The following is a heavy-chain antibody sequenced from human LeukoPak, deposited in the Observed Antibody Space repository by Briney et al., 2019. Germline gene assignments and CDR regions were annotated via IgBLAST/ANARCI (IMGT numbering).Heavy chain of an antibody. CDR1: GGSISSGGYY. CDR2: IYYSGST. V-gene: IGHV4-31*03. Sequence: PSETLSLTCTVSGGSISSGGYYWSWIRQHPGKGLEWIGYIYYSGSTYYNPSLKSRVTISVDTSKNQFSLKLSSVTAADTAVYYCARHRSGYDKRYYYYGMDVWGQGTTVTVSS. J-gene: IGHJ6*02. CDR3: ARHRSGYDKRYYYYGMDV. D-gene: IGHD5-12*01.